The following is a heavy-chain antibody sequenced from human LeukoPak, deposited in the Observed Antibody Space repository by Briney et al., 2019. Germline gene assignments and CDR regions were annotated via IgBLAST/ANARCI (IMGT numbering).Heavy chain of an antibody. CDR1: GFTFSDYY. CDR2: ISSSGSTI. V-gene: IGHV3-11*01. Sequence: PGGSLRLSCAASGFTFSDYYMSWIRQAPGKGLEWVSYISSSGSTIYYADSVKGRFTISRDNAKNSLYLQMNSLRAEDTAVYYCARRGDPQQLVRWDFQHWGQGTLVTVSS. CDR3: ARRGDPQQLVRWDFQH. D-gene: IGHD6-13*01. J-gene: IGHJ1*01.